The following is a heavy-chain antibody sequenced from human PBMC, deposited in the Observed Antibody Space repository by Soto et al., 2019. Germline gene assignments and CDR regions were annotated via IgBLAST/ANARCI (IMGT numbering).Heavy chain of an antibody. J-gene: IGHJ1*01. V-gene: IGHV4-31*03. Sequence: SETLSLTCTVSGGSISSGGYYWSWIRQHPGKGLEWIGYIYYSGSTYYNPSLKSRVTISVDTSKNQFSLKLSSVTAADTAVYYCARDEGYCSGGSCPTGRAEYFQHWGQGTLVTVSS. CDR1: GGSISSGGYY. CDR3: ARDEGYCSGGSCPTGRAEYFQH. CDR2: IYYSGST. D-gene: IGHD2-15*01.